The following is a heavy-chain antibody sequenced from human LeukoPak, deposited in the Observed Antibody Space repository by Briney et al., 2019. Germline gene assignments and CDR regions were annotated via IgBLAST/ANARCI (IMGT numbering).Heavy chain of an antibody. CDR2: IYSVGST. J-gene: IGHJ4*02. Sequence: GGSLRLSCAASGFSVRSNYMNWVRQAPGKGLEWVSVIYSVGSTYYADSVKGRFTISRDNSKNTLYLQMNSLRAEDTALYYCASPGQYCGGDCYSVYWGQGTLVTVSS. CDR3: ASPGQYCGGDCYSVY. V-gene: IGHV3-66*01. D-gene: IGHD2-21*02. CDR1: GFSVRSNY.